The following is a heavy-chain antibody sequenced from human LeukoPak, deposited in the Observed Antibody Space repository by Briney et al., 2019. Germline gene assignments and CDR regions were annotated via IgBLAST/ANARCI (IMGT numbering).Heavy chain of an antibody. V-gene: IGHV3-21*01. J-gene: IGHJ6*03. D-gene: IGHD2-15*01. CDR1: GFTFSSYS. CDR2: ISSSSSYI. CDR3: AQGSSGYCRGGSCYYHYHYIDV. Sequence: GGSLRLSCAVSGFTFSSYSMNWVRQAPGKGLEWVSSISSSSSYIYYADSVKGRFTISRDNAKNSLYLQMNSLRAEDTAVYYCAQGSSGYCRGGSCYYHYHYIDVWGKGTTVTISS.